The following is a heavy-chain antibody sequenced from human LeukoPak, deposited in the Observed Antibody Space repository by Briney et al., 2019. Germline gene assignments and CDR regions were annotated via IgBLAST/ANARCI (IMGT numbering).Heavy chain of an antibody. Sequence: GASLQISCKCAGSIFTSYWIAWVRQLPGKGLEAMGIIYPGDSDTRYSPSFQGQVTISADKSIRTAYLQWSSLKASDTAMYYCARGLGYSGSWYFDYWGQGTLVTVSS. J-gene: IGHJ4*02. CDR2: IYPGDSDT. CDR3: ARGLGYSGSWYFDY. D-gene: IGHD6-13*01. CDR1: GSIFTSYW. V-gene: IGHV5-51*01.